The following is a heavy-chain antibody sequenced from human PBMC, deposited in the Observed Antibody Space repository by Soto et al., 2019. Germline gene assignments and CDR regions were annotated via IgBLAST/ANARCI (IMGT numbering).Heavy chain of an antibody. CDR3: ARESGGATSTLDYYHFYMDV. D-gene: IGHD5-12*01. CDR2: INPNGGVT. V-gene: IGHV1-2*04. Sequence: QVQLVQSGAEVRKPGASVTVSCRSSGDSFNDYYIHWVRQAPGQGFEWMGWINPNGGVTKYAQECQGCVSMTRDTSIRTVYMQPSRLRSDDTSVYYCARESGGATSTLDYYHFYMDVWGTGTTVTVSS. CDR1: GDSFNDYY. J-gene: IGHJ6*03.